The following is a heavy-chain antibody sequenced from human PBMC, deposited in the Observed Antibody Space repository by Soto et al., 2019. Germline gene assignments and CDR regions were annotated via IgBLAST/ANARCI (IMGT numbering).Heavy chain of an antibody. V-gene: IGHV3-66*04. CDR2: IYSGGST. D-gene: IGHD2-15*01. CDR1: GFTVSSNY. J-gene: IGHJ2*01. Sequence: EVQLVESGGGLVQPGGSLRLSCAASGFTVSSNYMSWVRQAPGKGLEWVSVIYSGGSTYYADSVKGRFTISRDNSKNTLYLQMNSLRDEDTAVYYCASHCSGGSCYYWYFDLWGRGTLVTVSS. CDR3: ASHCSGGSCYYWYFDL.